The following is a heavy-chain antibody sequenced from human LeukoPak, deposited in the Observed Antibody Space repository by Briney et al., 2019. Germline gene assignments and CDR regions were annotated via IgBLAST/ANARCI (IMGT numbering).Heavy chain of an antibody. J-gene: IGHJ6*03. V-gene: IGHV1-69*05. Sequence: GSSVKVSCKASGGTFSSYAISWVRQAPGQGLEWMGRIIPIFGTANYAQKFQGRVTITTDESTSTAYMELSSLRSEDTAVYYCASGSYSDFWSGYSRYYYYYMDVWGKGTTVTVSS. CDR1: GGTFSSYA. CDR3: ASGSYSDFWSGYSRYYYYYMDV. CDR2: IIPIFGTA. D-gene: IGHD3-3*01.